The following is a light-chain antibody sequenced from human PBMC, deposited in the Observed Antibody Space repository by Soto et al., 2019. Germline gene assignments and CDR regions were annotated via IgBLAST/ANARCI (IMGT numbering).Light chain of an antibody. V-gene: IGLV3-9*01. CDR1: NIGSKN. CDR3: QVWDSSLGV. J-gene: IGLJ2*01. Sequence: SYELTQPLSVSVALGQTARINCGGNNIGSKNVHWYQQKPGQAPVLVIYRDSNRPSGIPERFSGSNSGNTATLTISRAQAGDEADYYCQVWDSSLGVFGGGTKLTVL. CDR2: RDS.